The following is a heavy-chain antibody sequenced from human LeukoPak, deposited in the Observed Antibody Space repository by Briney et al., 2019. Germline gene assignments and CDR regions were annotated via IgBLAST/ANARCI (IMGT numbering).Heavy chain of an antibody. J-gene: IGHJ4*02. CDR1: GYTFTSYG. Sequence: GASVKVSCKASGYTFTSYGISWVRQAPGQGLEWMGWISAYNGNTNYAQKFQGRVTITADKSTSTAYMELSSLRSEDTAVYYCARDPGYGDRPQIDYWGQGTLVTVSS. D-gene: IGHD4-17*01. CDR2: ISAYNGNT. CDR3: ARDPGYGDRPQIDY. V-gene: IGHV1-18*01.